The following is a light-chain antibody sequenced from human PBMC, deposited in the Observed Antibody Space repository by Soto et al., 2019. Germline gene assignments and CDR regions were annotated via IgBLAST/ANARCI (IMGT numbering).Light chain of an antibody. Sequence: EIVLTQSPATLSSFPGDRVTLSCRASQAVNTRLAWYQHKPGQAPRLLIYLAFNRAAAVPARFSGSGSGTDFALAISDVEPEDFAVYSCLQRQSWPRTCGQGTKVDIK. J-gene: IGKJ1*01. CDR2: LAF. CDR1: QAVNTR. V-gene: IGKV3D-11*03. CDR3: LQRQSWPRT.